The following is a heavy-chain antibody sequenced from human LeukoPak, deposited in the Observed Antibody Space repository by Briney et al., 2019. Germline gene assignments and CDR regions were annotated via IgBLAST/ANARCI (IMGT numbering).Heavy chain of an antibody. CDR2: VYNSGTT. J-gene: IGHJ4*02. Sequence: SETLSLTCTVSGASISSYFWNWIRQPAGKGLEWIGRVYNSGTTNYNPSLKSRVTMSVDTSKNQFSLKLSSVTAADTVVYFCARQSPWYVTDYWGQGTLVTVSS. CDR3: ARQSPWYVTDY. V-gene: IGHV4-4*07. D-gene: IGHD1-14*01. CDR1: GASISSYF.